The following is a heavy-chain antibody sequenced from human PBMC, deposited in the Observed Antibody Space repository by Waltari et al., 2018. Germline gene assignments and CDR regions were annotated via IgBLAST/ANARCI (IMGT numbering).Heavy chain of an antibody. CDR2: IRYDGSNK. Sequence: KGLEWVAFIRYDGSNKYYADSVKGRFTISRDNSKNTLYLQMNSLRAEDTAVYYCARGGSYYTPAYYYYYYMDVWGKGTTVTVSS. D-gene: IGHD1-26*01. V-gene: IGHV3-30*02. CDR3: ARGGSYYTPAYYYYYYMDV. J-gene: IGHJ6*03.